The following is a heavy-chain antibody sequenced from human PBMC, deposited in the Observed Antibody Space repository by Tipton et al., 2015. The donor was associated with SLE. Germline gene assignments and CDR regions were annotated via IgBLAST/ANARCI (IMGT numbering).Heavy chain of an antibody. J-gene: IGHJ4*02. CDR1: GGSFSGYY. V-gene: IGHV4-34*01. Sequence: TLSLTCAVYGGSFSGYYWSWIRQPPGKGLEWIGEINHSGSTNYNPSIKSRVTISVDTSKNQFSLKLSSVTAADTAVYYCARGFRGGNSSSWYGLYRDARSPYFDYWGQGTLVTVSS. CDR2: INHSGST. CDR3: ARGFRGGNSSSWYGLYRDARSPYFDY. D-gene: IGHD6-13*01.